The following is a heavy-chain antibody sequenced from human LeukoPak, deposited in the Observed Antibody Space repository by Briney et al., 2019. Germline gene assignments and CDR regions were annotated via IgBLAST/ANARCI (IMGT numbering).Heavy chain of an antibody. Sequence: GGSLRLPCAASGFTVSSNYMSWVRQAPGKGLEWVSVIYSGGSTYYADSVKGRFTISRDNSKNTLYLQMNSLRAEDTAVYYCATSWWLEYYYYGMDVWGQGTTVTVSS. V-gene: IGHV3-53*01. CDR2: IYSGGST. J-gene: IGHJ6*02. CDR3: ATSWWLEYYYYGMDV. D-gene: IGHD2-15*01. CDR1: GFTVSSNY.